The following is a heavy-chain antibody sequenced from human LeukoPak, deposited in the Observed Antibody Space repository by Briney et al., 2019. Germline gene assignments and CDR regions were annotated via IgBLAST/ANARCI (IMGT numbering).Heavy chain of an antibody. CDR3: ARRQGTSGYDVDY. D-gene: IGHD5-12*01. Sequence: PGGSLRLSCAASGFTFTTYIMDWVRQAPAKALESVAVISYHGRDMFYADSVKGRFTISRDNSKNTLYLEMNGLRPEDTAIYYCARRQGTSGYDVDYWGQGTLVTVSS. J-gene: IGHJ4*02. CDR1: GFTFTTYI. V-gene: IGHV3-30*04. CDR2: ISYHGRDM.